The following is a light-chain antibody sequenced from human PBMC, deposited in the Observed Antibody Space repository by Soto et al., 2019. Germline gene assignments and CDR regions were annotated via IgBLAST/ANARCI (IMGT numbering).Light chain of an antibody. V-gene: IGKV3-15*01. Sequence: EIVLTQSPGTLCLSPGERATLSCRASQSVSSNLAWYQQKPGQAPRLLIYGASTRATGIPARFSGSGSGTEFTLTINSLQSEDFVVYYCQQYNNWPRTFGQGTKVDIK. CDR3: QQYNNWPRT. J-gene: IGKJ1*01. CDR2: GAS. CDR1: QSVSSN.